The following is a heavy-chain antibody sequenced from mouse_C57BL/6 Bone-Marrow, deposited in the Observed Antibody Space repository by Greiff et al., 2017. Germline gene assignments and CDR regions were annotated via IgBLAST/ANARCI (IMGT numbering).Heavy chain of an antibody. D-gene: IGHD1-1*01. J-gene: IGHJ2*01. Sequence: VHVKQSGAELVQPGASVKLSCTASGFNIKDSYMHWVKQRTEQGLEWIGRIAPADGEPKYAPKFQGTATLTADPSSNTAYMQLSSLTSEDTAFYYCARSPYGSSHFDYWGKGTTLTVSS. CDR1: GFNIKDSY. CDR2: IAPADGEP. V-gene: IGHV14-2*01. CDR3: ARSPYGSSHFDY.